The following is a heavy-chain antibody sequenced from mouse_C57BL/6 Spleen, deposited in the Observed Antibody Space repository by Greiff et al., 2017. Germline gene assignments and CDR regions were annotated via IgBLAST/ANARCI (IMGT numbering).Heavy chain of an antibody. CDR1: GYAFSSYW. D-gene: IGHD2-14*01. Sequence: VKVVESGAELVKPGASVKISCKASGYAFSSYWMNWVKQRPGKGLEWIGQIYPGDGDTNYNGKFKGKATLTADKSSSTAYMQRSSLTSEDSAVYFCARGDRAMDYWGQGTSVTVSS. CDR3: ARGDRAMDY. J-gene: IGHJ4*01. CDR2: IYPGDGDT. V-gene: IGHV1-80*01.